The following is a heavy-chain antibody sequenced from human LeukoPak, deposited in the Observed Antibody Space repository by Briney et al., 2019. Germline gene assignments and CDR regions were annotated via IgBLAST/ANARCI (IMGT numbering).Heavy chain of an antibody. CDR1: EYSFTNYW. CDR3: ARRGTSYTAYYFDS. CDR2: IYPGDSDT. V-gene: IGHV5-51*01. J-gene: IGHJ4*02. Sequence: GESLKISCQGSEYSFTNYWIAWVRQRPGKGLEWRGSIYPGDSDTRYRPSFQGQVTISADKSISTAYLQWSSLKASDTAMYHCARRGTSYTAYYFDSWGQGTLVTVSS. D-gene: IGHD1-26*01.